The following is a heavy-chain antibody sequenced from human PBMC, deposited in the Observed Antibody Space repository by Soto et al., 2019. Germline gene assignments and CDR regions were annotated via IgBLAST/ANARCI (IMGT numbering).Heavy chain of an antibody. CDR2: INSDGSST. Sequence: GGSLRLSCAASGFTFSSYWMHWVRQAPGKGLVWVSRINSDGSSTSYADSVKGRFTISRDNAKNTLYLQMNSLRAEDKAVYYCARADTMVRGVMAVEYYYYYMDVWGQGTTVTVSS. CDR3: ARADTMVRGVMAVEYYYYYMDV. CDR1: GFTFSSYW. D-gene: IGHD3-10*01. J-gene: IGHJ6*03. V-gene: IGHV3-74*01.